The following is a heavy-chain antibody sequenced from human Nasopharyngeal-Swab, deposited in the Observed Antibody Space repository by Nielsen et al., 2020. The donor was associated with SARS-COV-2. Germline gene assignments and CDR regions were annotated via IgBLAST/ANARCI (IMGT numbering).Heavy chain of an antibody. CDR2: IYPGDSDA. Sequence: GGSLRLSCKGSGYSFTRNWIGWVRQMPGKGLEWMGIIYPGDSDARYSPSFLGQATISADKSINTAYLQWRSLKASEPAMYYCARQPIIGTTAPLGPFDIWGQGTMVTVSS. CDR1: GYSFTRNW. CDR3: ARQPIIGTTAPLGPFDI. V-gene: IGHV5-51*01. D-gene: IGHD1-1*01. J-gene: IGHJ3*02.